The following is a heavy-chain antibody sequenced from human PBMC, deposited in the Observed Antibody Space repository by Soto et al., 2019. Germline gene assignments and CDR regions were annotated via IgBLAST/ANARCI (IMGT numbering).Heavy chain of an antibody. CDR3: ARDGGYCSGGSCYYYGMDV. V-gene: IGHV3-74*01. CDR1: GFTFSTYW. CDR2: INGDGSST. Sequence: PGGSLRLSCAASGFTFSTYWMHWVRQAPGEGLVWVSRINGDGSSTSYADSVKGRFTISRDNAKKTLYLQMNSLRAEDTAVYYCARDGGYCSGGSCYYYGMDVWGQGTTVTVSS. D-gene: IGHD2-15*01. J-gene: IGHJ6*02.